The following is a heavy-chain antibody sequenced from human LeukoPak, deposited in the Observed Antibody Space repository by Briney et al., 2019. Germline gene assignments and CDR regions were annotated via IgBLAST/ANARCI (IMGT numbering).Heavy chain of an antibody. J-gene: IGHJ4*02. D-gene: IGHD3-10*01. CDR3: ASAGLTYGSGSYFVY. CDR2: IRYDGSNK. V-gene: IGHV3-30*02. Sequence: PGGSLRLSCAASGFTFISYGMHRVRQAPGKGLEWVTFIRYDGSNKYYADSVKGRFTISRDNAKNSLYLQMNSLRAEDTALYYCASAGLTYGSGSYFVYWGQGTLVTVSS. CDR1: GFTFISYG.